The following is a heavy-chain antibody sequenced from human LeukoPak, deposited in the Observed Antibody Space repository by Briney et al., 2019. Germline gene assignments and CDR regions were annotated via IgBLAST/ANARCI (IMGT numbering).Heavy chain of an antibody. J-gene: IGHJ4*02. D-gene: IGHD2-2*01. CDR2: ISGSGGST. CDR3: ARVQYQLLEANYFDY. V-gene: IGHV3-23*01. CDR1: GFTFSSYA. Sequence: GGSLRLSCAASGFTFSSYAMSWVRQAPGKGLEWVSAISGSGGSTYYADSVKGRFTISRDNSKNTLYLQMNSLRAEDTAVYYCARVQYQLLEANYFDYWGQGTLVTVSS.